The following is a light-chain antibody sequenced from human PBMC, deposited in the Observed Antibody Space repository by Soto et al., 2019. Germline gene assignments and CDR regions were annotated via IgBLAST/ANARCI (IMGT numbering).Light chain of an antibody. J-gene: IGLJ2*01. Sequence: QSVLTQPPSASGTPGQRVTISCSGSSSNIGSNYVYWYQQLPGTAPKLRIYKNNQRPSGVPDRFSGSKSGTSASLAISGRRSEDEADYYCAAWDDSLSGVVFGGGTKLTVL. CDR1: SSNIGSNY. CDR2: KNN. V-gene: IGLV1-47*01. CDR3: AAWDDSLSGVV.